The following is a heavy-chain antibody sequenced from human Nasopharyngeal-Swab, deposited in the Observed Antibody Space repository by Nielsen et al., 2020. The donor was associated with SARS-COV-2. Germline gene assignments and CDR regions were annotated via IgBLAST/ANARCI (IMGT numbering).Heavy chain of an antibody. CDR1: GGTFSSYA. Sequence: SVKVSCKASGGTFSSYAISWVRQAPGQGLEWMGGIIPIFGTASYAQKFQGRVTITADESTSTAYMELSSLRSEDTAVYYCARDSSDPYGMDVWGQGTTVTVSS. V-gene: IGHV1-69*13. D-gene: IGHD6-19*01. CDR2: IIPIFGTA. J-gene: IGHJ6*02. CDR3: ARDSSDPYGMDV.